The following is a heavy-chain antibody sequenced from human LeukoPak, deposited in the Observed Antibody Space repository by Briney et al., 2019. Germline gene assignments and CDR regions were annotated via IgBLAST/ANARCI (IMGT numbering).Heavy chain of an antibody. V-gene: IGHV3-23*01. Sequence: PGGPLRLSCAASGFTFSSYAMSWVRQAPGKGLEWVSGISGSGGSTYYADSVKGRFTISRDNSKNTLYLQMNSLRAEDTAVYYCAKDDDSTGYPSYYFDYWGQGTLVTVSS. CDR1: GFTFSSYA. D-gene: IGHD3-22*01. CDR2: ISGSGGST. CDR3: AKDDDSTGYPSYYFDY. J-gene: IGHJ4*02.